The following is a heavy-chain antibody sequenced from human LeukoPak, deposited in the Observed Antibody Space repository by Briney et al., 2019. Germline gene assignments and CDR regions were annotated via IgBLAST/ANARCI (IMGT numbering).Heavy chain of an antibody. Sequence: GGSLRLSCAASGFTFSSYWMHWVRQAPGKGLVWVSRINRDGSSTSYADSVKGRFTISRDNAKNTLYLQMNSLRAEDTAVYYCARGVGYCSSTSCYWWFDPWGQGTLVTVSS. V-gene: IGHV3-74*01. CDR1: GFTFSSYW. J-gene: IGHJ5*02. CDR3: ARGVGYCSSTSCYWWFDP. D-gene: IGHD2-2*01. CDR2: INRDGSST.